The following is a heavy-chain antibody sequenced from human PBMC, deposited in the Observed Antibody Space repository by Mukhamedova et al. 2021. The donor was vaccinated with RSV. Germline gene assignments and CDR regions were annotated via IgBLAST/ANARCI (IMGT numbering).Heavy chain of an antibody. Sequence: GLEWIGYIYYSGSTNYNPSLKSRVTISVDTSKNQFSLKLSSVTAADTAVYYCARDPGRYRDDAFDIWGQGTMVTVSS. D-gene: IGHD1-26*01. CDR3: ARDPGRYRDDAFDI. CDR2: IYYSGST. J-gene: IGHJ3*02. V-gene: IGHV4-59*01.